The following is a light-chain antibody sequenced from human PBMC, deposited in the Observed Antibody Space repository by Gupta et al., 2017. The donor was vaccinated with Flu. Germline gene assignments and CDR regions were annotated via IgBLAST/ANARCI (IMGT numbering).Light chain of an antibody. V-gene: IGKV1-39*01. J-gene: IGKJ2*01. CDR3: QQVQSSPPQ. CDR1: QSIDRH. CDR2: DAS. Sequence: DIQMTQSPASLSAFIGDRVTITCRASQSIDRHLNWYQHKSGDAPKLLIHDASYLQGGVPSRFSGSGYGTDFTLTIMNLQREDFATYYCQQVQSSPPQFGQGTKVGHQT.